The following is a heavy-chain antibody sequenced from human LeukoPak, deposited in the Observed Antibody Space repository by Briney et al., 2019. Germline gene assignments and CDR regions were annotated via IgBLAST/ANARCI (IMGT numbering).Heavy chain of an antibody. CDR3: AKGAAIQGYYYYMDV. Sequence: PGGSLRLSCAASGFTFSSYAMSWVRQAPGKGLEWVSAISGSGGSTYSADSVKGRFTISRDNSKNTLYLQMNSLRAEDTAVYYCAKGAAIQGYYYYMDVWGKGTTVTVSS. CDR1: GFTFSSYA. V-gene: IGHV3-23*01. J-gene: IGHJ6*03. D-gene: IGHD2-2*01. CDR2: ISGSGGST.